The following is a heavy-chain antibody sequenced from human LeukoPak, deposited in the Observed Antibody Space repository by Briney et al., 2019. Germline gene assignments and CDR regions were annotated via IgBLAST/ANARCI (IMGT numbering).Heavy chain of an antibody. Sequence: PGGSLRLSCAASGFTFSSYWMSWVRQAPGKGLERVANIKQDGSEKYYVDSVKGRFTISRDNAKNSLYLQMNSLKAEDTAIYYCAREGGSYSNYFDYWGQGTLVTVSS. CDR3: AREGGSYSNYFDY. CDR1: GFTFSSYW. CDR2: IKQDGSEK. J-gene: IGHJ4*02. D-gene: IGHD1-26*01. V-gene: IGHV3-7*01.